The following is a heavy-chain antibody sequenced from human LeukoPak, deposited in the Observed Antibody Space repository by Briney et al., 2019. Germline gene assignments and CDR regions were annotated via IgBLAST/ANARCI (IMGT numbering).Heavy chain of an antibody. J-gene: IGHJ6*03. CDR2: IYTSGST. CDR1: GGSISSYY. Sequence: SETLSLTCTVSGGSISSYYWSWIRQPPGKGLEWIGHIYTSGSTNYNPSLKSRVTISVDTSKNQFSLKLSSVTAADTAVYYCASSVIVATIRTQYYYYYMDVWGKGTTVTVSS. CDR3: ASSVIVATIRTQYYYYYMDV. D-gene: IGHD5-12*01. V-gene: IGHV4-4*09.